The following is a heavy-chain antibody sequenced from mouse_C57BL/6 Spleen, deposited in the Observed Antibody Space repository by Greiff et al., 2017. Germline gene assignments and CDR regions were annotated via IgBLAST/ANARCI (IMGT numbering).Heavy chain of an antibody. Sequence: VQLVESGPGLVQPSQSLSITCTASGFSLTSYGVHWVRQSPGKGLEWLGVIWSGGSTDYYAAFISRLSTSKDNSKSQVSFKMNSLQADDTAIYYCARAGLLLPYFDGWGTGTTVTVSS. J-gene: IGHJ1*03. CDR2: IWSGGST. CDR3: ARAGLLLPYFDG. CDR1: GFSLTSYG. V-gene: IGHV2-2*01. D-gene: IGHD1-1*01.